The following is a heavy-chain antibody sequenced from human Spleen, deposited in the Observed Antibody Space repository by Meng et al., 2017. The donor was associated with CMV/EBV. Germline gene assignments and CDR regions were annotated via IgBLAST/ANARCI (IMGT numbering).Heavy chain of an antibody. CDR1: GFTFSSYS. V-gene: IGHV3-21*01. D-gene: IGHD2-2*02. CDR3: AREYCTSTSCYKAIDP. J-gene: IGHJ5*02. Sequence: GESLKISCAASGFTFSSYSMNWARQAPGKGLEWVSSISSGSSYIYYADSVKGRFTISRDNAKNSLYLQMNSLRAEDTAVYYCAREYCTSTSCYKAIDPWGQGTLVTVSS. CDR2: ISSGSSYI.